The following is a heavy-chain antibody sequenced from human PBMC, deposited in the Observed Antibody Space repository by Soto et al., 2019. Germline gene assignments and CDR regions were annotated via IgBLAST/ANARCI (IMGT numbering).Heavy chain of an antibody. CDR1: GFTFSSYS. J-gene: IGHJ4*02. Sequence: EVQLVESGGGLVKPGGSLRLSCAASGFTFSSYSMNWVRQAPGKGLEWVSSISSSSSYIYYADSVKGRFTISRDNAKNSLYLQMNSLRAEDTAVYYCARDLSGSSTSCLDYSGQGTLVTVSS. V-gene: IGHV3-21*01. D-gene: IGHD2-2*01. CDR2: ISSSSSYI. CDR3: ARDLSGSSTSCLDY.